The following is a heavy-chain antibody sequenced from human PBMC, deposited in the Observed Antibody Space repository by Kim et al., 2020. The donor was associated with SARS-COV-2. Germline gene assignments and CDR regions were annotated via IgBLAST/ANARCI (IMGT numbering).Heavy chain of an antibody. CDR1: GGSFSGYY. V-gene: IGHV4-34*01. J-gene: IGHJ5*02. CDR3: ARDHATGYSSSWYGNWFDP. D-gene: IGHD6-13*01. CDR2: INHSGST. Sequence: SETLSLTCAVYGGSFSGYYWSWIRQPPGKGLEWIGEINHSGSTNYNPSLKSRVTISVDTSKNQFSLKLSSVTAADTAVYYCARDHATGYSSSWYGNWFDPWGQGTLVTVSS.